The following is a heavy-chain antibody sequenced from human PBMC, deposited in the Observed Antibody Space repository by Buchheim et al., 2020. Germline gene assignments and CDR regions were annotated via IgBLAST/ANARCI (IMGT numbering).Heavy chain of an antibody. Sequence: QVQLQQWGAGLLKPSETLSLTCAVYGGSFSGYYWSWIRQPPGQGLEWIGEINHSGSTNYNPSLKSQVTISVDTSKNQFPLKLSSVTAADTAVYYCASNGYYYDSSGYYLFDYWGQGTL. J-gene: IGHJ4*02. V-gene: IGHV4-34*01. CDR2: INHSGST. CDR1: GGSFSGYY. CDR3: ASNGYYYDSSGYYLFDY. D-gene: IGHD3-22*01.